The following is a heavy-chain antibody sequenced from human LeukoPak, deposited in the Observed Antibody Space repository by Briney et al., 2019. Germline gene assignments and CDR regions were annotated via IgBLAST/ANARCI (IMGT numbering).Heavy chain of an antibody. J-gene: IGHJ4*02. Sequence: GGSLRLSCVASGFTFSNYAMNWVRQAPGKGLEWVGRIKSKTEGETTDYAAPVKGRFTISRDDSKNTLYVQMNSLKTEDTAVYFCTTGRTDYWGQGTLVTVSS. CDR3: TTGRTDY. D-gene: IGHD2-2*01. CDR1: GFTFSNYA. CDR2: IKSKTEGETT. V-gene: IGHV3-15*01.